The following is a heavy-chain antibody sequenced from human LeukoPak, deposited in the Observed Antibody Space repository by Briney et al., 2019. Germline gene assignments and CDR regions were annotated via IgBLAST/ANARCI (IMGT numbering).Heavy chain of an antibody. CDR2: TRYDGNNK. D-gene: IGHD1-26*01. V-gene: IGHV3-30*02. J-gene: IGHJ4*02. Sequence: GGSLRLSCAASGLTFSNYGMHCVRQAPGKGLEWGAFTRYDGNNKYYAESVKGRFTISRDNSKITLYMQMNSVRADDTAVYYCAKSRSYSYYFDYWGQGTLVTVSS. CDR1: GLTFSNYG. CDR3: AKSRSYSYYFDY.